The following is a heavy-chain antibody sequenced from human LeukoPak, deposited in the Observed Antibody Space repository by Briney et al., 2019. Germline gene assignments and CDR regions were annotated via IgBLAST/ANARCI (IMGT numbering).Heavy chain of an antibody. V-gene: IGHV3-11*04. J-gene: IGHJ4*02. CDR1: GFTFDDYA. CDR2: ISSSGSTI. D-gene: IGHD1-20*01. CDR3: ARGLTGTTGTFDY. Sequence: GRSLRLSCAASGFTFDDYAMHWVRQAPGKGLEWVSYISSSGSTIYYADSVKGRFTISRDNAKNSLYLQMNSLRAEDTAVYYCARGLTGTTGTFDYWGQGTLVTVSS.